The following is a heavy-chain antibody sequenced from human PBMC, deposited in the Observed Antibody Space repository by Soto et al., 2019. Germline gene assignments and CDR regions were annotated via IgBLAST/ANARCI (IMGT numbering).Heavy chain of an antibody. J-gene: IGHJ1*01. V-gene: IGHV3-30*18. CDR1: GFTFGSYG. CDR2: ISYDGSEK. CDR3: AKDPAGYCSSSSCYNQYFHH. D-gene: IGHD2-2*02. Sequence: GGSLRLSCVVSGFTFGSYGMHWVRQAPGKGLEWAAVISYDGSEKYNADSVKGRFTISRDNSKNTLYLQMNSLRVEDTALYYCAKDPAGYCSSSSCYNQYFHHWGQGTLVTVSS.